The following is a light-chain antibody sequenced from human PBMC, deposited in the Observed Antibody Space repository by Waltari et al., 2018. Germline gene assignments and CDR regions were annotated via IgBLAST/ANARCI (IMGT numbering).Light chain of an antibody. J-gene: IGKJ1*01. CDR1: QGISSY. Sequence: AIRITQSPSSLSASTGDRVTITCRASQGISSYLAWYQQKPGKAPIFLIYAASTLKSGVPSRFSGSGSGTDFTLTISCLQSEDFASYYCQQYYSHPPTFGQGTKVENK. V-gene: IGKV1-8*01. CDR2: AAS. CDR3: QQYYSHPPT.